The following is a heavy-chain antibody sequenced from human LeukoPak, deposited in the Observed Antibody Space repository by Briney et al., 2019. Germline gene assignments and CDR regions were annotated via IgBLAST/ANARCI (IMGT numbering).Heavy chain of an antibody. D-gene: IGHD3-10*02. Sequence: GGSLRLSCAASGFTVSSNFVSWVRQAPGKGLEWVSYISSSGSTIYYADSVKGRFTISRDNAKNSLYLQMNSLRAEDTAVYYCAELGITMIGGVWGKGTTVTISS. CDR3: AELGITMIGGV. V-gene: IGHV3-48*04. CDR2: ISSSGSTI. J-gene: IGHJ6*04. CDR1: GFTVSSNF.